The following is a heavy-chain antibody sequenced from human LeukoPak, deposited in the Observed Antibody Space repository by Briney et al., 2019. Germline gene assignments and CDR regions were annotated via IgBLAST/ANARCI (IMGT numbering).Heavy chain of an antibody. J-gene: IGHJ4*02. Sequence: SETLSLTCAVYGGSFSGYYWSWIRQPPGKGLEWIGSIYYSGSTYYNPSLKSRVTISVDTSKNQFSLKLSSVTAADTAVYYCARQVWELHFDYWGQGTLVTVSS. V-gene: IGHV4-34*01. CDR1: GGSFSGYY. D-gene: IGHD1-26*01. CDR3: ARQVWELHFDY. CDR2: IYYSGST.